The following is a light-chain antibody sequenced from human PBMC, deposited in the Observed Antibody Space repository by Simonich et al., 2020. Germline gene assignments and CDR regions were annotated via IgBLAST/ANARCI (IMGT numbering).Light chain of an antibody. J-gene: IGKJ5*01. Sequence: DIVMTQSPDSLAVSLGERATINCKSSQSVLYSSNNKNYLAWYQQKPGQPPKLLIYWASTRESGVLDRFSGSGSGTEFTLTISSLQAEDVAVYYCQQYYSTPITFGQGTRLEIK. CDR1: QSVLYSSNNKNY. CDR2: WAS. V-gene: IGKV4-1*01. CDR3: QQYYSTPIT.